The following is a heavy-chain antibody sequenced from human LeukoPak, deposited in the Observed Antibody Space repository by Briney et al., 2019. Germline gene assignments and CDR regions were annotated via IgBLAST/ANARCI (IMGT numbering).Heavy chain of an antibody. J-gene: IGHJ4*02. CDR1: GFTLSRYA. V-gene: IGHV3-23*01. Sequence: GGSLRLSCAASGFTLSRYAMTWVRQAPGKGLEWVSDIGDSGATTYYADSVKGRFTISRDNSKNTLYLQMSSLRAEDTAVYFCASFHYYGSAAYYLSYWGQGTLVTVSS. CDR2: IGDSGATT. D-gene: IGHD3-10*01. CDR3: ASFHYYGSAAYYLSY.